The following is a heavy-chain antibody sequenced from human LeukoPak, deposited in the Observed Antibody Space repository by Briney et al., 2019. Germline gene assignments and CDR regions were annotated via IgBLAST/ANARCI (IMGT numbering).Heavy chain of an antibody. CDR2: IYWNDDK. D-gene: IGHD3-22*01. J-gene: IGHJ4*02. V-gene: IGHV2-5*01. CDR1: GFSLSTSGVG. Sequence: SSPTLVKPTQTLTLTCTFSGFSLSTSGVGVGWIRQPPGKALEWLALIYWNDDKRYSPSLKSRLTITKDTSKNQVVLTMTNMDPVDTATYYCAHLKDPYYYDSSGYLDYWGQGTLVTVSS. CDR3: AHLKDPYYYDSSGYLDY.